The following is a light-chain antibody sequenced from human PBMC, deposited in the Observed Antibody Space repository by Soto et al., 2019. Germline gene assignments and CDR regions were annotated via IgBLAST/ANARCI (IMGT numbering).Light chain of an antibody. CDR2: KAS. J-gene: IGKJ3*01. CDR3: QQYSGYWS. V-gene: IGKV1-5*03. Sequence: DIQMTQSPASLSASVGDRVTITCRASQSISSWLTWYQQKPGKAPKVLIYKASKLQSGVPSRFSGSGSGTEFTLTISSLQPDDFATYYCQQYSGYWSFGPGTKVDIK. CDR1: QSISSW.